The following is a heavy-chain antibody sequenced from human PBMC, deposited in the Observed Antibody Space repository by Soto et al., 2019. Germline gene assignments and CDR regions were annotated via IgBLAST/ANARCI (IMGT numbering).Heavy chain of an antibody. CDR3: AKDGSIAAAGLTPHPRRYYYYGMDV. Sequence: GGSLRLSCAASGFTFSSYAMSWVRQAPGKGLEWVSAISGSGGSTYYADSVKGRFTISRDNSKNTLYLQMNSLRAEDTAVYYCAKDGSIAAAGLTPHPRRYYYYGMDVWGQGTTVTVSS. CDR2: ISGSGGST. V-gene: IGHV3-23*01. CDR1: GFTFSSYA. D-gene: IGHD6-13*01. J-gene: IGHJ6*02.